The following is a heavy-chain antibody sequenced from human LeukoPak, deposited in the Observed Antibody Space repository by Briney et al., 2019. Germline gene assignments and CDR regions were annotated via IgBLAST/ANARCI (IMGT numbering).Heavy chain of an antibody. V-gene: IGHV3-23*01. CDR3: STRGSGRYFDY. CDR1: QFTFSNYE. D-gene: IGHD5-12*01. CDR2: VNRGGRST. J-gene: IGHJ4*02. Sequence: LPGGSLTLSCAASQFTFSNYEMSWVRQAPGRGLEWVTSVNRGGRSTFYADPVKARFTISRDNSENTVYLQMNSLRAEDTAVYYCSTRGSGRYFDYWGQGTLVTVSS.